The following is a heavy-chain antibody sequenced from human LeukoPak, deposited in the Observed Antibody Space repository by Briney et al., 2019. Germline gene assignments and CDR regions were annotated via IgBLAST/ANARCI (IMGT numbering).Heavy chain of an antibody. CDR2: INHSGST. CDR3: ARAGDDYGGNLAGSPPRYFDL. V-gene: IGHV4-34*01. J-gene: IGHJ2*01. Sequence: SETLSLTCAVYGGSFSGYYWSWIRQPPGKGLEWIGEINHSGSTNYNPSLKGRVTISVDTSKNQFSLKLSSVTAADTAVYYCARAGDDYGGNLAGSPPRYFDLWGRGTLVTVSS. CDR1: GGSFSGYY. D-gene: IGHD4-23*01.